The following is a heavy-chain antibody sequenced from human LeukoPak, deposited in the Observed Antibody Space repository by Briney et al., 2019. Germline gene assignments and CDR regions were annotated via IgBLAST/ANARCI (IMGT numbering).Heavy chain of an antibody. CDR3: ARDQAPTLYGSGSYYNPWYYYGMDV. Sequence: GGSLRLSCAASGFTFSSYGMHWVRQAPGKGLEWVAVISYDGSNKYYADSVKGRFTISRDNAKNSLYLQMNSLRAEDTAVYYCARDQAPTLYGSGSYYNPWYYYGMDVWGQGTTVTVSS. V-gene: IGHV3-30*03. CDR2: ISYDGSNK. CDR1: GFTFSSYG. J-gene: IGHJ6*02. D-gene: IGHD3-10*01.